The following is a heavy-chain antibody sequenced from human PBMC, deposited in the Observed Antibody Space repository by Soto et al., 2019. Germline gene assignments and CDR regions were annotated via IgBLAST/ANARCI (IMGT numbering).Heavy chain of an antibody. CDR3: ARDGARYCSGGSCPKTNGMDV. D-gene: IGHD2-15*01. V-gene: IGHV1-69*01. CDR2: IIPIFGTA. CDR1: GGTFSSYA. J-gene: IGHJ6*02. Sequence: QVQLVQSGAEVKKPGSSVKVSCKASGGTFSSYAISWVRQAPGQGLEWMGGIIPIFGTANYAQKFQGRVTITADDSTSTAYMELSSLRSEDTAVYYCARDGARYCSGGSCPKTNGMDVWGQGTTVTVSS.